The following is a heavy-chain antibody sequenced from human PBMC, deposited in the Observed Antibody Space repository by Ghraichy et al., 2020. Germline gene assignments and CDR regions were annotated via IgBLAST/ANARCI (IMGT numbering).Heavy chain of an antibody. CDR1: GFTFSSYS. J-gene: IGHJ5*02. V-gene: IGHV3-21*01. CDR3: ARDPAIRYCSGGSCLNWFDP. CDR2: ISSSSSYI. Sequence: GGSLRLSCAASGFTFSSYSMNWVRQAPGKGLEWVSSISSSSSYIYYADSVKGRFTISSDNAKNSLYLQMNSLRAEDTAVYYCARDPAIRYCSGGSCLNWFDPWGQGTLVTVSS. D-gene: IGHD2-15*01.